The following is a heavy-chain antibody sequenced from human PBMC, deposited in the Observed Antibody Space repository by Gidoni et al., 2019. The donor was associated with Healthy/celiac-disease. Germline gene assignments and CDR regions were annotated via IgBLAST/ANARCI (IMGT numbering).Heavy chain of an antibody. V-gene: IGHV3-21*01. Sequence: EVQLVESGGGLVKPGGSLRLSCAASGFTFSSYSMNWVRQAPGKGLEWVSSISSSSSYIYYADSVKGRFTISRDNAKNSLYLQMNSLRAEDTAVYYCARDTALSSSGFGGQDYWGQGTLVTVSS. D-gene: IGHD6-19*01. CDR3: ARDTALSSSGFGGQDY. CDR1: GFTFSSYS. CDR2: ISSSSSYI. J-gene: IGHJ4*02.